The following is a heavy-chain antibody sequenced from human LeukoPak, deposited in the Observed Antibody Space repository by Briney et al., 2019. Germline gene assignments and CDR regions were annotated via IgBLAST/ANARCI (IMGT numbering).Heavy chain of an antibody. CDR3: AVTYYDFWSGYLGC. D-gene: IGHD3-3*01. J-gene: IGHJ3*01. CDR1: GGSISSSSYY. Sequence: SETLSLTCTVSGGSISSSSYYWGWIRQPPGKGLEWIGSIYYSGSTYYNPSLKSRVTISVDTSKNQFSLKLSSVTAADTAVYYCAVTYYDFWSGYLGCWGQGTMVTVSS. CDR2: IYYSGST. V-gene: IGHV4-39*01.